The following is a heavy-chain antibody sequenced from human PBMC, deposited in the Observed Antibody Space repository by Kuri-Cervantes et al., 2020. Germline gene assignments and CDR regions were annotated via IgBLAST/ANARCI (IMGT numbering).Heavy chain of an antibody. CDR1: GFNFNSHG. D-gene: IGHD3-10*01. V-gene: IGHV3-30*04. Sequence: GESLKISCAGSGFNFNSHGMYWVRQAPGKGLEWVAVTSYDGRSQYYADSVRGRFTIFRDNSKNMLYVDMDSLRVEDTAAYYCARTSWFHWNFDLWGRGTLVTVSS. J-gene: IGHJ2*01. CDR3: ARTSWFHWNFDL. CDR2: TSYDGRSQ.